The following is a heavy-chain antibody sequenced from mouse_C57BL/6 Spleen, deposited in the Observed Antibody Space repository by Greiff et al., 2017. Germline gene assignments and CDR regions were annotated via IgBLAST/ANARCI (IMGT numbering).Heavy chain of an antibody. D-gene: IGHD2-4*01. CDR2: ISYDGSN. Sequence: ESGPGLVKPSQSLSLTCSVTGYSITSGYYWNWIRQFPGNKLEWMGYISYDGSNNYNPSLKNRISITRDTSKNQFFLKLNSVTTEDTATYYCARDGDYDYDGGNAMDYWGQGTSVTVSS. J-gene: IGHJ4*01. CDR3: ARDGDYDYDGGNAMDY. CDR1: GYSITSGYY. V-gene: IGHV3-6*01.